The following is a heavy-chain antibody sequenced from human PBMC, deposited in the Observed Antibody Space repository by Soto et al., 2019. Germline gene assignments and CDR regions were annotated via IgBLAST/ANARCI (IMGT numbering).Heavy chain of an antibody. J-gene: IGHJ4*02. D-gene: IGHD2-15*01. V-gene: IGHV4-4*02. CDR1: GGSISSSNW. CDR2: IYYSGYT. CDR3: ARLPHLGYCSGGRCDRDY. Sequence: SETLSLTCAVSGGSISSSNWWSWVRQPPGKGLEWIGSIYYSGYTYYNPSLESRVTISVDTSKSQFSLNLSSVTATDTAVYYCARLPHLGYCSGGRCDRDYWSQGALVTV.